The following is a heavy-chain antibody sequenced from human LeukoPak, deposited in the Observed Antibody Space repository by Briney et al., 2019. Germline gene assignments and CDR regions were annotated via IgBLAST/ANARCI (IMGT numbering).Heavy chain of an antibody. D-gene: IGHD2-21*02. Sequence: SVKVSCKASGGTFSSYAISWVRQAPGQGLEWMGGIIPIFGTANYAQKFQGRVTITADESTSTAYMELSSLRSEDTAVYYCARRPYCGGDCYAGFDYWGQGTLVTVSS. CDR1: GGTFSSYA. CDR3: ARRPYCGGDCYAGFDY. J-gene: IGHJ4*02. CDR2: IIPIFGTA. V-gene: IGHV1-69*13.